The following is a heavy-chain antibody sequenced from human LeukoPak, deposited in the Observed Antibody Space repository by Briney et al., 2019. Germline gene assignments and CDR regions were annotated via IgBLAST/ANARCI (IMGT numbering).Heavy chain of an antibody. D-gene: IGHD1-14*01. V-gene: IGHV4-34*01. CDR2: INHSGST. CDR1: GGSFSGYY. Sequence: SETLSLTCAVYGGSFSGYYWSWIRHPPGKGLEWIGEINHSGSTNYNPSLKSRVTISVDTSKNQFSLKLSSVTAADTAVYYWAAGTGQGVSHYSWFDPWGGGTVVSVAS. J-gene: IGHJ5*02. CDR3: AAGTGQGVSHYSWFDP.